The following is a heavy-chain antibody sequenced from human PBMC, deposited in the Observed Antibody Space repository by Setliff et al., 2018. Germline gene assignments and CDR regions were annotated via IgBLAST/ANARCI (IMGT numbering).Heavy chain of an antibody. Sequence: SETLSLTCTVSGGSISRGSYDWSWIRQPAGKGLEWIGRIYTSGSTNYNPSLKSRVTISVDTSKNQFSLKLSSVTAADTAVYYCARGSQYYNFWSGYHLDYYYYGMDVWGQGTTVTVSS. V-gene: IGHV4-61*02. CDR3: ARGSQYYNFWSGYHLDYYYYGMDV. D-gene: IGHD3-3*01. J-gene: IGHJ6*02. CDR1: GGSISRGSYD. CDR2: IYTSGST.